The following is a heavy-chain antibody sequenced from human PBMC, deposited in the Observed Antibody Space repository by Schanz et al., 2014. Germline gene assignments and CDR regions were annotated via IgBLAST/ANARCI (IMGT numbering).Heavy chain of an antibody. D-gene: IGHD2-15*01. V-gene: IGHV1-69*04. J-gene: IGHJ4*02. CDR1: GGTFVTFF. Sequence: QVHLVQSGAEVKEPGSSVKVSCKPSGGTFVTFFFTWVRQAPGQGPQWMGRISPLLGVANYAQEFQGRLTTPADTSTSTAYMELSSLRSEDTAAYYCATCSGGTCHAKPVLDNWGQGTLVTVSS. CDR3: ATCSGGTCHAKPVLDN. CDR2: ISPLLGVA.